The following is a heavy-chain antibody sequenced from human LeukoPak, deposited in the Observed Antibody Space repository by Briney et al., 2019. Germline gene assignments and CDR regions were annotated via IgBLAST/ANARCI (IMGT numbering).Heavy chain of an antibody. D-gene: IGHD4/OR15-4a*01. CDR2: ISYDGTNT. CDR1: GFTFSTYG. Sequence: GRSLRLSCAASGFTFSTYGIHWVRQAPGKGLDWVAVISYDGTNTYYADSVKGRFTISRDNSKNTLYLQMNSLSAEDTAVYYFAKYFCARDYGPPYDAFDIWGQGTMVTVSS. J-gene: IGHJ3*02. V-gene: IGHV3-30*18. CDR3: AKYFCARDYGPPYDAFDI.